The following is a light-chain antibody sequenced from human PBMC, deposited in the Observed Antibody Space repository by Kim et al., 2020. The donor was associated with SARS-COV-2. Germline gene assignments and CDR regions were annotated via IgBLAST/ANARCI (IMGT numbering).Light chain of an antibody. Sequence: GQSVTISCTGTSSDVGGYNYVSWYQQHPGKAPKLMIYEVSKRHSGVPDRFSGSKSGNTASLTVSGLQAEDEADYYCSSYAGSSLYVFGTGTKVTVL. CDR1: SSDVGGYNY. J-gene: IGLJ1*01. V-gene: IGLV2-8*01. CDR2: EVS. CDR3: SSYAGSSLYV.